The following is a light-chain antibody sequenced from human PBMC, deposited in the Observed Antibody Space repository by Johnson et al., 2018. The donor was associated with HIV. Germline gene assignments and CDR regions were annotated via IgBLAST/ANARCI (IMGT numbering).Light chain of an antibody. CDR2: DNN. Sequence: QSVLTQPPSVSAAPGQKVTISCSGSSSNIGNNFVSWYQQLPGTAPKLIIYDNNKRPSGIPDRFSGSKSGKTATLGITGIQTGDEADYNCATWVGRLTIGGDIATLTKCTVL. CDR1: SSNIGNNF. J-gene: IGLJ1*01. CDR3: ATWVGRLTIGGD. V-gene: IGLV1-51*01.